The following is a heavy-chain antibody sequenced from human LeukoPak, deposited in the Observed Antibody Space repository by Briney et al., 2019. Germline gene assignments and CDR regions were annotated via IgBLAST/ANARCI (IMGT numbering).Heavy chain of an antibody. J-gene: IGHJ3*02. CDR1: GLTFSNYA. CDR2: ITGSGRGT. Sequence: GGSLRPSCTASGLTFSNYATTWVRQAAGKWLEWVSFITGSGRGTYYADSVKGRFSVSRDNSQNTVFLHMNSLRADDTALYYCSKDPNGDYVGAFDMWGPGTMVTVSS. D-gene: IGHD4-17*01. CDR3: SKDPNGDYVGAFDM. V-gene: IGHV3-23*01.